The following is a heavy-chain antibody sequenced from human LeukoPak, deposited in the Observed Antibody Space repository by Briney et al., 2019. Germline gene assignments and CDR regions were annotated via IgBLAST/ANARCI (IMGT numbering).Heavy chain of an antibody. D-gene: IGHD2-2*02. CDR2: ISGSGGST. J-gene: IGHJ6*03. CDR1: GFTFSSYG. Sequence: GGSLRLSCAASGFTFSSYGMSWVRQAPGKGLEWVSAISGSGGSTYYADSVKGRFTISRDNSKNTLYLQMNSLRAEDTAVYYCAKAFRRYQLLYPYYMDVWGKGTTVTISS. CDR3: AKAFRRYQLLYPYYMDV. V-gene: IGHV3-23*01.